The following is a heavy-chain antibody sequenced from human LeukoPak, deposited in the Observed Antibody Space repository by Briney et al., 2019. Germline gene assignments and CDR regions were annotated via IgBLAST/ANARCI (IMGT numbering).Heavy chain of an antibody. V-gene: IGHV3-30*02. CDR1: GFTFSNYH. D-gene: IGHD6-13*01. CDR2: IRYDGSNK. J-gene: IGHJ4*02. Sequence: GGSLRLSCAASGFTFSNYHMSWVRQAPGKGLEWVAFIRYDGSNKYYADSVKGRFTISRDNSKNTLYLQMNSLRAEDTAVYYCAKDRYSSSWIDYWGQGTLVTVSS. CDR3: AKDRYSSSWIDY.